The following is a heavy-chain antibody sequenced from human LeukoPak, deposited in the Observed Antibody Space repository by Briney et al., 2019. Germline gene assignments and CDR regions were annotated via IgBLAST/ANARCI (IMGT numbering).Heavy chain of an antibody. CDR2: ISSSSSTI. Sequence: PGGSLRLSCAASGFTFSSYSMNWVRQAPGKGLEWVSYISSSSSTIYYADSVKGRFTISRDNAKNSLYLQMNSLRAEDTAVYYCARGCWGSYCPIDYWGQGTLVTVSS. D-gene: IGHD1-26*01. J-gene: IGHJ4*02. CDR3: ARGCWGSYCPIDY. CDR1: GFTFSSYS. V-gene: IGHV3-48*01.